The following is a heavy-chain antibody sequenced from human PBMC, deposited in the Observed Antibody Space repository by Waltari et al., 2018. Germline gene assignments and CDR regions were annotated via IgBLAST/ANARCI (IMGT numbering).Heavy chain of an antibody. D-gene: IGHD3-10*01. CDR2: INHSGST. CDR3: ARGRGGITMDY. Sequence: AGLLKPSETLSLTCAVYGGSFSGYYWSWIRQPPGKGLEWIGEINHSGSTNYNPSLKSRVTISVDTSKNQFSLKLSSVTAADTAVYYCARGRGGITMDYWGQGTLVTVSS. V-gene: IGHV4-34*01. CDR1: GGSFSGYY. J-gene: IGHJ4*02.